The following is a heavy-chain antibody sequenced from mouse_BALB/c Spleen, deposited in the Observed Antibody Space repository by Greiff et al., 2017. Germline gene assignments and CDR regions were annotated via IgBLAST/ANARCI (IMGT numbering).Heavy chain of an antibody. V-gene: IGHV1-5*01. CDR1: GYTFTSYW. Sequence: EVKLQESGTVLARPGASVKMSCKASGYTFTSYWMHWVKQRPGQGLEWIGAIYPGNSDTSYNQKFKGKAKLTAVTSTSTAYMELSSLTNEDSAVYYCTRSSTGKGAWFAYWGQGTLVTVSA. D-gene: IGHD4-1*02. CDR3: TRSSTGKGAWFAY. CDR2: IYPGNSDT. J-gene: IGHJ3*01.